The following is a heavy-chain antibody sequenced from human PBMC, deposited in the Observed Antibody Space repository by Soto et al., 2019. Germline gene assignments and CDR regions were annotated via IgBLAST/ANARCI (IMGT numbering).Heavy chain of an antibody. CDR2: IRGSDGIT. Sequence: EVQLLESGGGLVQPGGSLRLSCAASGFTFSSYAMSWVRQTPGKGLEWVSDIRGSDGITYYADSVKGRFTISRENSKNMLYLEMNSLRAEETAIYYCAKLGRYIVVLPAAADYWGQGSLVTVSS. CDR1: GFTFSSYA. CDR3: AKLGRYIVVLPAAADY. J-gene: IGHJ4*02. V-gene: IGHV3-23*01. D-gene: IGHD2-2*01.